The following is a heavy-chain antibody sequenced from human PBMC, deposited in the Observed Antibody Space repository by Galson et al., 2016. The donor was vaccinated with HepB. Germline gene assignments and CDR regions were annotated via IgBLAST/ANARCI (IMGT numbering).Heavy chain of an antibody. CDR3: ATGIVVAGKYYYHYMDV. J-gene: IGHJ6*03. D-gene: IGHD6-19*01. CDR2: IYATGST. V-gene: IGHV4-4*07. CDR1: GASISSFY. Sequence: ETLSLTCTVSGASISSFYWSWIRQAAGKGLDWIGRIYATGSTNYNPSLKSRVTISVDTPKNQFSLRLDSVTAADTGLYYCATGIVVAGKYYYHYMDVWGKGTTVTVSS.